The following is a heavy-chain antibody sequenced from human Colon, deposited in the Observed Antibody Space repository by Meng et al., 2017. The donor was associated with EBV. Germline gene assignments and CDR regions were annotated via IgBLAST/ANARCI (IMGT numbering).Heavy chain of an antibody. V-gene: IGHV4-34*01. CDR3: ARSRWLLLQL. D-gene: IGHD3-22*01. Sequence: QVTLQPRGAGLVQPSEPLSLTCTVYGGPFSGFYWTWIRQSPGKGPEWIGEIDDSGNIIYNPSLKSRVTISGDTSKNQFSLNVSSVTAADTAVYYCARSRWLLLQLWGQGTLVTVSS. CDR2: IDDSGNI. CDR1: GGPFSGFY. J-gene: IGHJ4*02.